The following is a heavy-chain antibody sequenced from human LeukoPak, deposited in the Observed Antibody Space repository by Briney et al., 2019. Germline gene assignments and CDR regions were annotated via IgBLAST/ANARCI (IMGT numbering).Heavy chain of an antibody. Sequence: GASVKVSCKASGYTFTGYYVHWVRQAPGQGLEWMGRINPNSGDTNYAQKFQGRVTMTRDTSISTAYMELSRLRPDDTAVYYCARDYCGGDCFPDYWGQGTLATVSS. D-gene: IGHD2-21*02. CDR1: GYTFTGYY. CDR3: ARDYCGGDCFPDY. CDR2: INPNSGDT. J-gene: IGHJ4*02. V-gene: IGHV1-2*06.